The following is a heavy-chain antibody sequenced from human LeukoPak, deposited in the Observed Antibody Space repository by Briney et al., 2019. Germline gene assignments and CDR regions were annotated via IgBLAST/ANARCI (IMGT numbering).Heavy chain of an antibody. CDR2: ISGSGGST. J-gene: IGHJ4*02. Sequence: GGSLRLSCAASGFTFSDHYMSWVRQAPGKGLEWVSAISGSGGSTYYADSVKGRFTISRDNSKNTLYLQMNSLRAEDTAVYYCAKDRDYYGSGSYWGQGTLVTVSS. D-gene: IGHD3-10*01. CDR3: AKDRDYYGSGSY. CDR1: GFTFSDHY. V-gene: IGHV3-23*01.